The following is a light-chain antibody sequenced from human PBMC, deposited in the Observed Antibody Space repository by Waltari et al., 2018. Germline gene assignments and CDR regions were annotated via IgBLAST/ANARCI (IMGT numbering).Light chain of an antibody. CDR3: CSYAGDSTLI. Sequence: QSALTQPASVSGSPGQSITISCTGTSSNVGGYTLVSWYQQHPGKPPQLIIYDVHKRPSGISHRFSGSKSGNTASLTISGLQADDESDYYCCSYAGDSTLIFGGGTKLTVL. CDR2: DVH. V-gene: IGLV2-23*02. J-gene: IGLJ2*01. CDR1: SSNVGGYTL.